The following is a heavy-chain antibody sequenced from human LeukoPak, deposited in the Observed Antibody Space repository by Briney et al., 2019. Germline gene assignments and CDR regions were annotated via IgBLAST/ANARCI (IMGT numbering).Heavy chain of an antibody. V-gene: IGHV1-2*02. Sequence: ASVKVSCKASGYTFTGYYMHWVRQAPGQGLEWMGWINPNSGGTNYAQKFQGRVTMTRDTSISTAYMELSRLRSDDTAVYCCARGSSGHITWFDPWGQGTLVTVSS. CDR1: GYTFTGYY. J-gene: IGHJ5*02. CDR3: ARGSSGHITWFDP. D-gene: IGHD3-22*01. CDR2: INPNSGGT.